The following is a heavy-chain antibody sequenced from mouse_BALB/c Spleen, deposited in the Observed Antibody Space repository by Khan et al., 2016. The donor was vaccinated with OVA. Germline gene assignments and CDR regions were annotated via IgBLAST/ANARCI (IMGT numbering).Heavy chain of an antibody. CDR1: GFTFSSYS. J-gene: IGHJ3*01. D-gene: IGHD4-1*01. V-gene: IGHV5-6*01. CDR2: ISSGGDYT. CDR3: ASHLTGSFAY. Sequence: EVQGVESGGDLVKPGGSLKLSCAASGFTFSSYSMSWVRQTPDKRLEWVATISSGGDYTYYPDSVKGRFTISRDNVKNTLYLQMSSLKSEDTAMCYCASHLTGSFAYWGQGTLVTVSA.